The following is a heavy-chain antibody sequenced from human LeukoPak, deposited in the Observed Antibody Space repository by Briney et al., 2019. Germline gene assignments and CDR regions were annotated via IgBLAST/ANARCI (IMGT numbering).Heavy chain of an antibody. Sequence: PSETLSLTCTVSGGSISSYYWSWIRQPPGKGLEWIGYIYYSGSTNYNPSLKSRVTISVDTSKNQFSLKLSSVTAADAAVYYRARSYDSSGYYFNLGFDYWGQGTLVTVSS. CDR1: GGSISSYY. V-gene: IGHV4-59*08. J-gene: IGHJ4*02. CDR2: IYYSGST. D-gene: IGHD3-22*01. CDR3: ARSYDSSGYYFNLGFDY.